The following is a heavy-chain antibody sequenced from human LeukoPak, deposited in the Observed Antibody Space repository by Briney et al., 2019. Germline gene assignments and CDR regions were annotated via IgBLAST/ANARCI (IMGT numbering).Heavy chain of an antibody. CDR1: VVSMNGYY. D-gene: IGHD3-22*01. CDR3: AREKIAYYDNSGRGWFDP. CDR2: VDSSGNT. Sequence: PSETLSLTCSVSVVSMNGYYWSWLRQSAGNRLEWIGHVDSSGNTNYNPSLKSRVTISVDTSKKQFSLKLSSVTAADTAVYYCAREKIAYYDNSGRGWFDPWGQGTLVTVSS. V-gene: IGHV4-4*07. J-gene: IGHJ5*02.